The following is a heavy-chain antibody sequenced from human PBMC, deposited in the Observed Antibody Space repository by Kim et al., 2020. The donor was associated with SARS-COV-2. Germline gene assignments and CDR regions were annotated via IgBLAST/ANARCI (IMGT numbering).Heavy chain of an antibody. D-gene: IGHD3-3*01. V-gene: IGHV7-4-1*02. CDR2: INPDPGIP. Sequence: ASVKVSCKASGYTFSNYAISWVRQAPGQGLEWMGWINPDPGIPTYAQRFTGRVAISLDTSASTAYLQMSSLGSEDTALYYCARVLWVGSGYFYFWGQG. J-gene: IGHJ4*02. CDR3: ARVLWVGSGYFYF. CDR1: GYTFSNYA.